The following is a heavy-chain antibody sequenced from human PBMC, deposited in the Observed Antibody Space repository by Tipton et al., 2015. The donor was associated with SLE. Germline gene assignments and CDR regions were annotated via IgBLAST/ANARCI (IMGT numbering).Heavy chain of an antibody. CDR2: IYYSGST. D-gene: IGHD6-19*01. V-gene: IGHV4-39*07. J-gene: IGHJ6*03. CDR1: GGSISSSSYY. CDR3: ARDSDIDSSGWEDYMDV. Sequence: TLSLTCTVSGGSISSSSYYWGWIRQPPGKGLEWIGSIYYSGSTDYNPSLKSRVTISVDTSKNHFSLKLSSVTAADTAVYYCARDSDIDSSGWEDYMDVWGKGTTVTVSS.